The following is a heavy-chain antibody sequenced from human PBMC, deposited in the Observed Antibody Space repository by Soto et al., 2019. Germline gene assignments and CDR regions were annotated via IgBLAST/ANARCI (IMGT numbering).Heavy chain of an antibody. CDR1: GFTFSSYG. J-gene: IGHJ4*02. CDR3: AKDLDGSWTSPEY. V-gene: IGHV3-30*18. Sequence: GGSLRLSCAASGFTFSSYGMHWVRQAPGKGLEWVAVISYDGSNKYYADSVKGRFTISRDNSKNTLYLQMNSLRAEDTAVYYCAKDLDGSWTSPEYWGQGTLVTVPS. CDR2: ISYDGSNK. D-gene: IGHD1-26*01.